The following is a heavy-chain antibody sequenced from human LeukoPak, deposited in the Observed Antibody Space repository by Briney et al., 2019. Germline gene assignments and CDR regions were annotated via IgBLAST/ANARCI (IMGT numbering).Heavy chain of an antibody. CDR1: GGSISSYY. V-gene: IGHV4-59*12. Sequence: SETLSLTCTVSGGSISSYYWSWIRQPPGKGLEWIGDIYYSGSTNYNPSLKSRVTISVDTSKNQFSLKLSSVTAADTAVYYCARDCGNWNDVHYFDYWGQGTLVTVSS. J-gene: IGHJ4*02. CDR3: ARDCGNWNDVHYFDY. D-gene: IGHD1-1*01. CDR2: IYYSGST.